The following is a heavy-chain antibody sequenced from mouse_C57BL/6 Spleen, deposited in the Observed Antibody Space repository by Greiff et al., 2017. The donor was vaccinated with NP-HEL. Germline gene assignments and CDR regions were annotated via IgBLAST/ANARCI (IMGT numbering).Heavy chain of an antibody. Sequence: QVQLQQPGAELVMPGASVKLSCKASGYTFTSYWMHWVKQRPGQGLEWIGEIDPSDSYTNYNQKFKGKSTLTVDKSSSTAYMQLSSLTSEDSAVYYCAREANGTTDWGQGTTLTVSS. D-gene: IGHD2-13*01. CDR3: AREANGTTD. CDR2: IDPSDSYT. CDR1: GYTFTSYW. J-gene: IGHJ2*01. V-gene: IGHV1-69*01.